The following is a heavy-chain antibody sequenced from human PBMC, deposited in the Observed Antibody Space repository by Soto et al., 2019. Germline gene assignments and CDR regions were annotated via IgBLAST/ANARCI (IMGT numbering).Heavy chain of an antibody. CDR2: MNPGTGGT. V-gene: IGHV1-46*01. J-gene: IGHJ6*02. Sequence: QVQLVQSGAEVKMPGASVKVSCKASGYTFTTYYVHWVRQAPGQGPEWMGVMNPGTGGTTYAQKFQGGVTMTRDTSTSTAHMELSFLTSEDTAVYYCAREQVGHYSGMDVWGQGTTVTVSS. D-gene: IGHD1-26*01. CDR3: AREQVGHYSGMDV. CDR1: GYTFTTYY.